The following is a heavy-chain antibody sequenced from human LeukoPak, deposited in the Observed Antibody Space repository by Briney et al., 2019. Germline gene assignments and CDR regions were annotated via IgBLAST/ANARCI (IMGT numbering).Heavy chain of an antibody. CDR3: ARGKGPYCDSDCSGPILDY. J-gene: IGHJ4*02. Sequence: RSLRLSCVASGFPFRNFAMRWVRQAPGKGLEWVSVINNIGDSTVYAASIKARFTIPRDNSKNPLYLQMQNLRAEDTAVYLCARGKGPYCDSDCSGPILDYWGQGTLVTVSS. CDR1: GFPFRNFA. V-gene: IGHV3-23*01. CDR2: INNIGDST. D-gene: IGHD2-21*02.